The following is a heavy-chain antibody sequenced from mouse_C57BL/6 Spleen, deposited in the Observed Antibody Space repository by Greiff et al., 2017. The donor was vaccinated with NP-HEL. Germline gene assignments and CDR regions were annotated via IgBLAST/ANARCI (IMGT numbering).Heavy chain of an antibody. CDR2: IYPGDGDT. CDR1: GYPFSSYW. V-gene: IGHV1-80*01. CDR3: ARDILNAMDY. Sequence: QVQLKESGAELVKPGASVKISCKASGYPFSSYWMNWVKQRPGKGLEWIGQIYPGDGDTNYNGKFKGKATLTADKSSSTAYMQLSSLTSEDSAVYFCARDILNAMDYWGQGTSVTGSS. J-gene: IGHJ4*01.